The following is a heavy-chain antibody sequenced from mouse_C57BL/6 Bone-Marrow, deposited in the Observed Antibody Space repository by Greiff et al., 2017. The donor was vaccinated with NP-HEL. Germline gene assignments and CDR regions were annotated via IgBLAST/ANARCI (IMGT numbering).Heavy chain of an antibody. J-gene: IGHJ2*01. CDR2: IRNKANGYTT. CDR3: ARSVGSSLSDY. V-gene: IGHV7-3*01. CDR1: GFTFTDYY. D-gene: IGHD1-1*01. Sequence: EVQVVESGGGLVQPGGSLSLSCAASGFTFTDYYMSWVRQPPGKALEWLGFIRNKANGYTTEYSASVKGRFTISRDNSQSILYLQMNALRAEDSATYYCARSVGSSLSDYWGQGTTLTVSS.